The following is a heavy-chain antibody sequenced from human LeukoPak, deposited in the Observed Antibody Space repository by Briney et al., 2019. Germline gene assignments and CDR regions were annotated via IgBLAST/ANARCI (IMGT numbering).Heavy chain of an antibody. Sequence: ASVKVSCKASGYTFTCYYMHWVRQAPGQGLEWMGRINPNSGGTNYAQKFQGRVTMTRDTSISTAYMELSRLRSDDTAVYYCARARDIVVVLIDYWGQGTLVTVSS. J-gene: IGHJ4*02. CDR3: ARARDIVVVLIDY. V-gene: IGHV1-2*06. CDR2: INPNSGGT. CDR1: GYTFTCYY. D-gene: IGHD2-2*01.